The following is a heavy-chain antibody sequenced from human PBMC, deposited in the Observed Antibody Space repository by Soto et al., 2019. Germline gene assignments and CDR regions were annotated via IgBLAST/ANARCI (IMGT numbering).Heavy chain of an antibody. V-gene: IGHV4-34*01. Sequence: SETLSLTCAVYGGSFSGYYWNWIRQPPGKGLEWIGEINHSGSTNYNPSIKSRVTISVDTSKNQFSLKLSSVTAADTAVYYCARGWGRIFDYWGQGTLVTVSS. CDR2: INHSGST. J-gene: IGHJ4*02. CDR1: GGSFSGYY. D-gene: IGHD7-27*01. CDR3: ARGWGRIFDY.